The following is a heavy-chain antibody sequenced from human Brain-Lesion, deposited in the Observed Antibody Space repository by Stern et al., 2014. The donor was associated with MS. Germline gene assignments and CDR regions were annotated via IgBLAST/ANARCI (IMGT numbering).Heavy chain of an antibody. CDR2: IFPRDSNT. V-gene: IGHV5-51*03. CDR3: ASSPATPSGYDRFDY. Sequence: EVQLVESGAEVKKPGESLKISCEASGYLFDDYWIGWVRQMSGRGLELVAIIFPRDSNTRYSPSVQGQVPISATKSISPAHFPWSSLKASAPAMYYCASSPATPSGYDRFDYWGQGALVTVSS. CDR1: GYLFDDYW. J-gene: IGHJ4*02. D-gene: IGHD5-12*01.